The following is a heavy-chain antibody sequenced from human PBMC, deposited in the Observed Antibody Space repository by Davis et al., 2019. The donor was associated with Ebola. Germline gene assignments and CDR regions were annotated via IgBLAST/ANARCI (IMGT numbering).Heavy chain of an antibody. CDR3: AKDLSIVGAFFSELDY. CDR2: IYSIDTT. Sequence: GESLKISCAASGFIVSSKYMSWVRQAPGKGLEWVSGIYSIDTTYYADSVKGRFSISRDNSKNTLYLQMNSLRLEDTAVYYCAKDLSIVGAFFSELDYWGQGTLVTVSS. V-gene: IGHV3-66*01. D-gene: IGHD1-26*01. CDR1: GFIVSSKY. J-gene: IGHJ4*02.